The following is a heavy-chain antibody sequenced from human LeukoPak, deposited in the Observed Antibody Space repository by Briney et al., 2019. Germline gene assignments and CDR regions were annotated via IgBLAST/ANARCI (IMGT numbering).Heavy chain of an antibody. J-gene: IGHJ4*02. CDR3: ARRYCSGGTCYGDY. Sequence: RASETLSLTCTVSGGSISSYYWSWIRRPPGKGLEWIGYIYYSGSTNYNPSLKSRVTISVDTSKNQFSLKLSSVTAADTAVYYCARRYCSGGTCYGDYWGQGTLVTVSS. D-gene: IGHD2-15*01. CDR1: GGSISSYY. V-gene: IGHV4-59*08. CDR2: IYYSGST.